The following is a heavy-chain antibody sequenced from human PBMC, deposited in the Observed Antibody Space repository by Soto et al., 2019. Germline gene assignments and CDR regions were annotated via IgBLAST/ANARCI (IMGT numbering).Heavy chain of an antibody. D-gene: IGHD3-3*01. CDR3: TTDPSITIFGVAHDY. J-gene: IGHJ4*02. Sequence: SGGSLRLSCAASGFTFSNAWMSWVRQAPGKGLEWVGRIKSKTDGGTTDYAAPVKGRFTISRDDSKNTLYLQMNSLKTEDTAVYYCTTDPSITIFGVAHDYWGQGTLVTSPQ. CDR1: GFTFSNAW. V-gene: IGHV3-15*01. CDR2: IKSKTDGGTT.